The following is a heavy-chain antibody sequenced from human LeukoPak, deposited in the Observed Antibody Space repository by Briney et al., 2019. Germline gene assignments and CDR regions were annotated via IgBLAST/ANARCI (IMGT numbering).Heavy chain of an antibody. CDR1: VLTFSSYD. V-gene: IGHV3-21*01. D-gene: IGHD5-24*01. J-gene: IGHJ4*02. CDR3: ARIGPGRDGSYSFDQ. Sequence: GGSLRLSCAAPVLTFSSYDMTWLRQAPGKGLEYVSSINYNGVYIFSADSVKGRFTISRDNAKNSLYLEMNSLRVEDTAFYYCARIGPGRDGSYSFDQWGQGTLVIVSS. CDR2: INYNGVYI.